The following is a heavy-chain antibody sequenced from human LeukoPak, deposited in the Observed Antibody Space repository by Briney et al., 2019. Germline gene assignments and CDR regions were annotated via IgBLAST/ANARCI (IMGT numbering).Heavy chain of an antibody. Sequence: PSETLSLTCTVSGGSISSYYWSWIRQPPGKGLEWIGYIYYSGSTNYNPSLKSRVTISVDTSKNQFSLKLSSVTAADTAVYYCARSSGWSRRYYFDYWGQGTLVTVSS. D-gene: IGHD6-19*01. CDR3: ARSSGWSRRYYFDY. CDR1: GGSISSYY. CDR2: IYYSGST. J-gene: IGHJ4*02. V-gene: IGHV4-59*08.